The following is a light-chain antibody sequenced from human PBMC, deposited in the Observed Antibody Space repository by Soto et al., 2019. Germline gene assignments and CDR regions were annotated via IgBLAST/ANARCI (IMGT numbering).Light chain of an antibody. J-gene: IGLJ3*02. CDR1: SSDIGGYNY. V-gene: IGLV2-14*03. CDR2: DVI. Sequence: QSVLTQPASVSGSPGQSITISCTGTSSDIGGYNYVSWYQQHPGKVPKLMIYDVINRPSGVSNRFSGSKSGNTASLTISGLQAEDEADYYCSSYASSTTVLFGGGIKLTVL. CDR3: SSYASSTTVL.